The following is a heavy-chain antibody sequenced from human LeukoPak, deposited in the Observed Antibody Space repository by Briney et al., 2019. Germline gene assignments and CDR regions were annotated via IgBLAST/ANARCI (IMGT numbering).Heavy chain of an antibody. D-gene: IGHD2-2*01. CDR1: GGSFSGYY. CDR2: INHSRST. Sequence: SGTLSLTCAVYGGSFSGYYWSWIRQPPGKGLEWIGEINHSRSTNYNPSLKSRVTISVDTSKNQFSLKPSSVTAADTAVYYCARGPRDVRYCSSTSCFNWFDPWGQGTLVTVSS. V-gene: IGHV4-34*01. CDR3: ARGPRDVRYCSSTSCFNWFDP. J-gene: IGHJ5*02.